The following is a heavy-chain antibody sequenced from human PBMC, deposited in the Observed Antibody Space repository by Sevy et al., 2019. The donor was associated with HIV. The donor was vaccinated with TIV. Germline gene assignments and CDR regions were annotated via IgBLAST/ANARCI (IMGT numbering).Heavy chain of an antibody. J-gene: IGHJ6*02. Sequence: ASVKVSCKASGGTYSSYAISWVRLAPRQGLEWMGGIIPIFGTANYAQKFQGRVTITADESTSTAYMGLSSLRSEDTAVYYCARSWRSIAARPGYYYYYYGMDVWGQGTTVTVSS. CDR2: IIPIFGTA. CDR3: ARSWRSIAARPGYYYYYYGMDV. D-gene: IGHD6-6*01. V-gene: IGHV1-69*13. CDR1: GGTYSSYA.